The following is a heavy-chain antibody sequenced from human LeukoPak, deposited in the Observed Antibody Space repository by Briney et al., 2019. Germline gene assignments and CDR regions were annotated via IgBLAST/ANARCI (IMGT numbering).Heavy chain of an antibody. CDR3: ARARGLPYFDY. CDR1: GGSISSSSYY. J-gene: IGHJ4*02. Sequence: SETLSLTCNVSGGSISSSSYYWGWIRQPPGKGLEWIGSIYYSGSTYYNPSLKSRVTISVDTSKNQFSLKLSSVTAADTAVYYCARARGLPYFDYWGQGTLVTVSS. CDR2: IYYSGST. D-gene: IGHD3-16*01. V-gene: IGHV4-39*01.